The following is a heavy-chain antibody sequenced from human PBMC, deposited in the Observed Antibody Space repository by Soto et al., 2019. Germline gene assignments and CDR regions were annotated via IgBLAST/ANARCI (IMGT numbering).Heavy chain of an antibody. Sequence: GGSLRLSCVASGFTFISSFMGWVRQAPGKGLEWVANINQDGGGTYYVDSVEGRFTISRDNAKDSLYLQMNSLRGEDTAVYYCARYFRGSGRYFFDYWGQGTLVTAPQ. D-gene: IGHD6-19*01. CDR1: GFTFISSF. CDR2: INQDGGGT. CDR3: ARYFRGSGRYFFDY. V-gene: IGHV3-7*03. J-gene: IGHJ4*02.